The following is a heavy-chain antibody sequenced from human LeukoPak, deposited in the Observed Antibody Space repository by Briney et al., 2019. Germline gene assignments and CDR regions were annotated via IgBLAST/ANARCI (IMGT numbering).Heavy chain of an antibody. CDR3: ARGYSYPYFDY. D-gene: IGHD5-18*01. V-gene: IGHV3-30*03. CDR2: ISYDGNEK. J-gene: IGHJ4*02. Sequence: GGSLRLSCAASGFTFISYDMHWVRQAPGKGLEWVAIISYDGNEKYYADSVKGRFTISRDNAKNSLYLQMNSLRDEDTAVYYCARGYSYPYFDYWGQGTLVTVSS. CDR1: GFTFISYD.